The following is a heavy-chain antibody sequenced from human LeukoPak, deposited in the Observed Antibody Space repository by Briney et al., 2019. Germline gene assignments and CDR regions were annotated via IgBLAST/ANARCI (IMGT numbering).Heavy chain of an antibody. CDR1: GFTVTSNY. CDR2: IYPGGST. V-gene: IGHV3-53*01. J-gene: IGHJ1*01. CDR3: ASTHSSGCYWYFLH. Sequence: GGSLRLSCAASGFTVTSNYMSWVRQAPGKGLEWVSVIYPGGSTHFADSVKGRFTISRDNSKTTLYLQMNSLRADDTAVYYCASTHSSGCYWYFLHWGQGTLVTVSS. D-gene: IGHD3-22*01.